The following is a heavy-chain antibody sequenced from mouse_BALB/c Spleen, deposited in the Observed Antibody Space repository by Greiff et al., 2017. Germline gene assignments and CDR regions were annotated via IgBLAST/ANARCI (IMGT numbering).Heavy chain of an antibody. Sequence: EVKLEESGGGLVQPGGSMKLSCVASGFTFSNYWMNWVRQSPEKGLEWVAEIRLKSNNYATHYAESVKGRFTISRDDSKSSVYLQMNNLRAEDTGIYYCTRRGSSLYYAMDYWGQGTSVTVSS. V-gene: IGHV6-6*02. CDR2: IRLKSNNYAT. J-gene: IGHJ4*01. CDR1: GFTFSNYW. D-gene: IGHD1-1*01. CDR3: TRRGSSLYYAMDY.